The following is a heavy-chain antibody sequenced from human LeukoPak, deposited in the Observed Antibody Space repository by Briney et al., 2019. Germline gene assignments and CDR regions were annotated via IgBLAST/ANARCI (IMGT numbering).Heavy chain of an antibody. CDR3: AGEQQLVPTLYYYYYYYMDV. J-gene: IGHJ6*03. CDR1: GFTFSDYY. CDR2: ISSSGSTI. Sequence: PGRSLRLSCAASGFTFSDYYMSWIRQAPGKGLEWVSYISSSGSTIYYADSVKGRFTISRDNAKNSLYLQMNSLRAEDTAVYYCAGEQQLVPTLYYYYYYYMDVWGKGTTVTVSS. D-gene: IGHD6-13*01. V-gene: IGHV3-11*04.